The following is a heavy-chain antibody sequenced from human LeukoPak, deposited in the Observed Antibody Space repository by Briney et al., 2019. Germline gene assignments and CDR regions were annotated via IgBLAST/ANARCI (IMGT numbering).Heavy chain of an antibody. J-gene: IGHJ6*02. Sequence: GGSLRLSCGAPGFSFSRYWIGCVRQAPGKGLEWVASIKQGGSDKYYVDSVKGRFTISRDNAKKSLYLQMNSLRAEDTAVYYCATQECIATSWYWDSYYGMAGSGQGTTVTVSS. CDR2: IKQGGSDK. D-gene: IGHD2-2*01. V-gene: IGHV3-7*05. CDR3: ATQECIATSWYWDSYYGMAG. CDR1: GFSFSRYW.